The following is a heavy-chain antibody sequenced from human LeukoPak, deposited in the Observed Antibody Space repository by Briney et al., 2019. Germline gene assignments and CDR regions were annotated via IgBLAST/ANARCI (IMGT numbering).Heavy chain of an antibody. Sequence: ASVKVSCKASGYTFTSYDINWLRRATGQRLEWMGWMNPDNGNTGYAQKFQGRVTMTSDTSISTAYVELSSLTSEDTAVYYCARALSVAGRNWFDPWGQGTLVTVSS. V-gene: IGHV1-8*01. CDR3: ARALSVAGRNWFDP. J-gene: IGHJ5*02. D-gene: IGHD6-19*01. CDR1: GYTFTSYD. CDR2: MNPDNGNT.